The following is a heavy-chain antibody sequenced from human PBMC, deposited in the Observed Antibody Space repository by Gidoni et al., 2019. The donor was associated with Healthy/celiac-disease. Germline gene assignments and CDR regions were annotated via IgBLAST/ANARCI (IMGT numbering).Heavy chain of an antibody. D-gene: IGHD3-9*01. CDR2: IKQDGSEK. CDR3: ARDNGELRYFDWLGGDDGMDV. V-gene: IGHV3-7*03. CDR1: GFTVRRYW. J-gene: IGHJ6*02. Sequence: EVQLVESGGGLVQPGGSLVLPWAAPGFTVRRYWMSWVRQAQGTGLAWVAKIKQDGSEKYYVDSVKGRFTISRDNAKNSLYLQMNSLRAEDTAVYYCARDNGELRYFDWLGGDDGMDVWGQGTTVTVSS.